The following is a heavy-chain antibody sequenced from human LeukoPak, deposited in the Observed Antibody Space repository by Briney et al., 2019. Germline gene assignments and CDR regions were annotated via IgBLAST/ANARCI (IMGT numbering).Heavy chain of an antibody. CDR2: ISGSGGST. Sequence: GGSLRLSCAASGFTFSSYAVSWVRQAPGKGLEWVSAISGSGGSTYYADSVKGRFTISRDNSKNTLYLQMNSLRAEDTAVYYCAKFPYYDFWSGYFFDYWGQGTLVTVSS. D-gene: IGHD3-3*01. J-gene: IGHJ4*02. CDR3: AKFPYYDFWSGYFFDY. V-gene: IGHV3-23*01. CDR1: GFTFSSYA.